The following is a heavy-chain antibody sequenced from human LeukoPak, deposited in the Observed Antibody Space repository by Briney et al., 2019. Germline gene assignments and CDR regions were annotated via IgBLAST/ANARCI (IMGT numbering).Heavy chain of an antibody. Sequence: GGSLRLSCAASGFTFSGYGIHWVRQAPGKGLEWVAFISYDGISEYYSDSVKGQFTISRDNSRHTVFLQMNTLRVEDTAIYYCAKDRGYYYASGSYNLDHWGQGTLVTVSS. CDR2: ISYDGISE. CDR1: GFTFSGYG. V-gene: IGHV3-30*02. J-gene: IGHJ4*02. D-gene: IGHD3-10*01. CDR3: AKDRGYYYASGSYNLDH.